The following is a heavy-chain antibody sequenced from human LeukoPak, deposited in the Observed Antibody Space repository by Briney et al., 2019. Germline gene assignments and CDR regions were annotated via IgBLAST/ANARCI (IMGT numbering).Heavy chain of an antibody. Sequence: ASVKVSCKASGGTFSSYDISWVRQAPGEGLEWMGGIIPIFGTANYAQKFQGRVTIIADEFMSTAYMELSSLRSEDTAVYYCARDVLYRLWGQGTLVTVSS. CDR1: GGTFSSYD. CDR3: ARDVLYRL. D-gene: IGHD2-8*02. CDR2: IIPIFGTA. V-gene: IGHV1-69*13. J-gene: IGHJ4*02.